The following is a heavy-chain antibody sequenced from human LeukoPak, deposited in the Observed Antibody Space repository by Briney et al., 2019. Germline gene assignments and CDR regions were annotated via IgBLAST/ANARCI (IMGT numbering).Heavy chain of an antibody. Sequence: GGSLRLSCAGSGFSFSSYAMSWVRQAPGKGLEWVSAISHSSSGTYYVDSVKGRFTISRDNSKNTLFMQMNSLRAEDTAVYFCAKVINSGYYYYFDFWGQRILVTVSS. J-gene: IGHJ4*02. CDR3: AKVINSGYYYYFDF. CDR2: ISHSSSGT. CDR1: GFSFSSYA. D-gene: IGHD3-3*01. V-gene: IGHV3-23*01.